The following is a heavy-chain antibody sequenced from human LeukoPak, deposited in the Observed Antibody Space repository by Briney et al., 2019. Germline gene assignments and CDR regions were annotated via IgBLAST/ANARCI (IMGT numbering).Heavy chain of an antibody. CDR2: IYYSGST. V-gene: IGHV4-39*01. CDR1: GGSISSSSYY. Sequence: SETLSLTCTVSGGSISSSSYYWGWIRQPPGKGLEWIGRIYYSGSTYYNPSLKSRVTISVDTSKNQFSLKLSSVTAADTAVYYCARRTERDYYDSSGYREEIDYWGQGTLVTVSS. D-gene: IGHD3-22*01. CDR3: ARRTERDYYDSSGYREEIDY. J-gene: IGHJ4*02.